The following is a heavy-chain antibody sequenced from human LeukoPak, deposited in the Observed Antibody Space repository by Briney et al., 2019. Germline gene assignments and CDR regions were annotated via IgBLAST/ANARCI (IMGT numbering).Heavy chain of an antibody. J-gene: IGHJ4*02. CDR2: IKQDGSET. CDR3: ARLYQHDSSTYRPVDY. CDR1: GFIFSNYG. V-gene: IGHV3-7*01. D-gene: IGHD3-22*01. Sequence: PGGSLRLSCATSGFIFSNYGMSWVRQAPGKGREWVANIKQDGSETYYVDSVKGRFTISRDDAKNSLYLQMNSLRAEDTAVYYCARLYQHDSSTYRPVDYWGQETLVSVSS.